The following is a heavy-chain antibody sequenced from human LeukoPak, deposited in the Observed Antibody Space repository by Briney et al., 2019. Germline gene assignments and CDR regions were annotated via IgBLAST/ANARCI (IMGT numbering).Heavy chain of an antibody. J-gene: IGHJ5*02. V-gene: IGHV4-39*07. CDR3: AKGYTNGVNQEVWLDP. D-gene: IGHD2-8*01. CDR2: MYYTGKT. Sequence: SETLSLTCTVSGGSISSRSYSWGWIRQPPGKGLEWIGSMYYTGKTDCNPSLKSRLTMSVDTSKNQFSLKLSSVTAADTAVYFCAKGYTNGVNQEVWLDPWGQGTLVTVSS. CDR1: GGSISSRSYS.